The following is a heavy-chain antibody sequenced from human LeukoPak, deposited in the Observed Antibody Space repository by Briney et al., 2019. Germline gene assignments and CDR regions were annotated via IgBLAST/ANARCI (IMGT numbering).Heavy chain of an antibody. V-gene: IGHV4-38-2*02. D-gene: IGHD4-23*01. Sequence: PSETLSLTCTVSGYSISSGYYWGWIRQPPGKGLEWIGSIYHSGSTYYNPSLKSRLTISVDTSKNQFSLKLSSVTAADTAVYYCARAVVTLGYYYYYYYMDVWGKGTTVTVSS. CDR3: ARAVVTLGYYYYYYYMDV. J-gene: IGHJ6*03. CDR1: GYSISSGYY. CDR2: IYHSGST.